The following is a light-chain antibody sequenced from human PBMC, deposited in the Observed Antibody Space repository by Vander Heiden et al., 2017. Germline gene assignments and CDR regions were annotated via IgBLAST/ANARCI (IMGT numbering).Light chain of an antibody. CDR2: AAS. V-gene: IGKV1-27*01. CDR3: QKYHSAPHT. Sequence: DIQMTQSPSYLSASVGDRVTITCRASQGISNYLAWYQQKPGKGPKLLIYAASTLQSGVPSRCSGSGSGTDFTLTISRLQAEDFATYYSQKYHSAPHTFGQGTKVEIK. CDR1: QGISNY. J-gene: IGKJ1*01.